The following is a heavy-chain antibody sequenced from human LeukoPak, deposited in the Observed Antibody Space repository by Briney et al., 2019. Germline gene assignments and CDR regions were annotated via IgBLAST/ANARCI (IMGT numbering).Heavy chain of an antibody. CDR1: GYTFTSHG. Sequence: ASVKVSCKASGYTFTSHGISWVRQAPGQRLEWMGWINAGNGNTKYSQKFQGRVTITRDTSASTAYMELSSLRSEDTAVYYCARDQGDSWPNWFDPWGQGTLVTVSS. CDR3: ARDQGDSWPNWFDP. J-gene: IGHJ5*02. CDR2: INAGNGNT. D-gene: IGHD6-13*01. V-gene: IGHV1-3*01.